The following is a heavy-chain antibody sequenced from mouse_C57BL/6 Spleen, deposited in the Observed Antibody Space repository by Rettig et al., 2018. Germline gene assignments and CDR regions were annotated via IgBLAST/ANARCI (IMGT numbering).Heavy chain of an antibody. J-gene: IGHJ3*01. CDR1: GYTFTDYN. CDR2: INPNNGGT. V-gene: IGHV1-18*01. CDR3: ARRGYDYDVGDWFAY. D-gene: IGHD2-4*01. Sequence: EVQLLQSGPELVKPGASVKIPCKASGYTFTDYNMDWVRQSHGKSLEWNGEINPNNGGTIYNQKFAGKATLTVDRSSSTAYMELRSLTSEDTAAYYCARRGYDYDVGDWFAYWGQGTLVTVSA.